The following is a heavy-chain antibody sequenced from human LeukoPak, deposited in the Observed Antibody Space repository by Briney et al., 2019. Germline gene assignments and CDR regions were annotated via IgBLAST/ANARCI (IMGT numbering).Heavy chain of an antibody. J-gene: IGHJ5*02. CDR2: ISAYNGNT. CDR3: ARDNTDYDFWSGYWKNNWFDP. Sequence: ASVKVSCKASGYTFPSYGISWVRQAPGQGLEGMGWISAYNGNTNYAQKLQGRVTMTTDTSTSTAYMELRSLRSDDTAVYYCARDNTDYDFWSGYWKNNWFDPWGQGTLVTVSS. CDR1: GYTFPSYG. D-gene: IGHD3-3*01. V-gene: IGHV1-18*01.